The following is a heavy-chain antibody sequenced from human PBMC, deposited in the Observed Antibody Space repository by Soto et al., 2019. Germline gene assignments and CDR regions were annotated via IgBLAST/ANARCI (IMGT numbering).Heavy chain of an antibody. CDR1: GYIFTDYY. Sequence: GASVKVSCKASGYIFTDYYMHWVRQAPGQKLEWMGWINAGNGNTKYSQKFQGRVTITRDTSASTAYMELSSLRSEDTAVYYCARDYTSSYNYDSTNYGYFDFWGLGTLVTVSS. CDR2: INAGNGNT. CDR3: ARDYTSSYNYDSTNYGYFDF. D-gene: IGHD3-22*01. V-gene: IGHV1-3*01. J-gene: IGHJ4*02.